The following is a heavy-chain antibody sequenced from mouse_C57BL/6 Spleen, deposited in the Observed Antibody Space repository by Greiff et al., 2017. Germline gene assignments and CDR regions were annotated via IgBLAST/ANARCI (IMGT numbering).Heavy chain of an antibody. D-gene: IGHD2-5*01. CDR3: AREAYSKAPWCAY. Sequence: QVQLQQPGAELVRPGSSVKLSCKASGYTFTSYWMAWVKQRPGQGLEWIGNIYPSDSETHYNQKFKDKATLTVNKSSSTAYMQLSSLTSEYSAVSYCAREAYSKAPWCAYWGQGTLVTVSA. V-gene: IGHV1-61*01. CDR2: IYPSDSET. CDR1: GYTFTSYW. J-gene: IGHJ3*01.